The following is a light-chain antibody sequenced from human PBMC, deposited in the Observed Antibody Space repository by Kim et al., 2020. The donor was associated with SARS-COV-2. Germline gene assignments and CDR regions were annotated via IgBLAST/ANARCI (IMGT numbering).Light chain of an antibody. CDR1: QSVNSNY. J-gene: IGKJ1*01. Sequence: EIVLTQSPGTLSLFPGERATLSCRASQSVNSNYLAWYQQKPGQAPRLLIYGASTRATGIPDRFSGSGSGTDFTLTISRLEPEDFAVYYCQQYGSSKTFGQGTKVDIK. CDR2: GAS. V-gene: IGKV3-20*01. CDR3: QQYGSSKT.